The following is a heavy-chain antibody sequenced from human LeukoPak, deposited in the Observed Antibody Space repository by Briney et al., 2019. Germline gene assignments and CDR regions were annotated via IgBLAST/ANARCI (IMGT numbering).Heavy chain of an antibody. CDR3: AREYSGSYEPYYFDY. CDR1: GFSFSFYW. Sequence: GGSLRLSCAASGFSFSFYWMHWVRQAPGKGPVWVSRIKTDGSIADYADSVKGRFTISRDNAKNTLYLQMNSLRAEDTAVYYCAREYSGSYEPYYFDYWGQGTLVTVSS. D-gene: IGHD1-26*01. V-gene: IGHV3-74*01. J-gene: IGHJ4*02. CDR2: IKTDGSIA.